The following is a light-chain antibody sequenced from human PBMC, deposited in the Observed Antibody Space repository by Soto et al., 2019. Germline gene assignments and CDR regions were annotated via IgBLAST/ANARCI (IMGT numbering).Light chain of an antibody. V-gene: IGLV2-11*01. CDR3: CSYAGSYTCPHAV. CDR1: SSDVGGYNY. Sequence: QSALTQPRSVSGSPGQSVTISCTGTSSDVGGYNYVSWYQQHPGKAPKLMIYDVSKRPSGVPDRFSGSKSGNTASLTISGLQAEDEADYYCCSYAGSYTCPHAVFGGGTQLTVL. J-gene: IGLJ7*01. CDR2: DVS.